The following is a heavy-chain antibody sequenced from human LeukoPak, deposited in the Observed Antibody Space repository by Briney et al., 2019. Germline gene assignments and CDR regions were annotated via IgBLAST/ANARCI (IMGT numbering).Heavy chain of an antibody. CDR3: ARSHSSSWYVFEY. Sequence: EASVKGSCKTSGYTVTSYGISWVRQAPGQGLEWMGWISTHNGDTKYAQKFQGRVTMTTDTTTSTVSVELRSLRFDDTAVYYCARSHSSSWYVFEYWGQGTLATVSP. CDR2: ISTHNGDT. J-gene: IGHJ4*02. V-gene: IGHV1-18*01. D-gene: IGHD6-13*01. CDR1: GYTVTSYG.